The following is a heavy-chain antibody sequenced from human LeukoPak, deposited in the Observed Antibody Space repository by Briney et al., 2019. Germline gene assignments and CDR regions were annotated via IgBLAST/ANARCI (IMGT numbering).Heavy chain of an antibody. J-gene: IGHJ6*03. V-gene: IGHV4-34*01. Sequence: PSETLSLTCAVYGGSFSGYYWSWIRQPPGKGLEWIGEINHSGSTNYNPSLKSRVTISVDTSKNQFSLKLSSVTAADTAVYYCARVTDHYDYVWGSYRSPGYYYYMDVWGKGTTVTISS. CDR3: ARVTDHYDYVWGSYRSPGYYYYMDV. D-gene: IGHD3-16*02. CDR1: GGSFSGYY. CDR2: INHSGST.